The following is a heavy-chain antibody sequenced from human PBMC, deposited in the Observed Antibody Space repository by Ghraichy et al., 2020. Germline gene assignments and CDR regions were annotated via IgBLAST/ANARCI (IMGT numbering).Heavy chain of an antibody. Sequence: SETPSLTCTVSGASISDYYWTWIRQPPGKGLEWIGYIYYSGNTNYNPSLKSRVTISVDTSKNQFSLKLTSVTAADTAVYYCARGQDGYSYWGQGILITVS. D-gene: IGHD5-24*01. CDR2: IYYSGNT. CDR3: ARGQDGYSY. J-gene: IGHJ4*02. CDR1: GASISDYY. V-gene: IGHV4-59*01.